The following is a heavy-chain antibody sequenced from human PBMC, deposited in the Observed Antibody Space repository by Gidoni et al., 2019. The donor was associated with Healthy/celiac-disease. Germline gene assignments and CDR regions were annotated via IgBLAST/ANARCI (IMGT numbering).Heavy chain of an antibody. J-gene: IGHJ4*02. D-gene: IGHD6-19*01. CDR3: ARGRGMAVAGRY. CDR1: GGSFSGYY. CDR2: INHSGST. Sequence: QVQLQQWGAGLFKPSETLSLTCAVYGGSFSGYYWSWIRQPPGKGLEWIGEINHSGSTNYNPSLKSRVTISVDTSKNQFSLKLSSVTAADTAVYYCARGRGMAVAGRYWGQGTLVTVSS. V-gene: IGHV4-34*01.